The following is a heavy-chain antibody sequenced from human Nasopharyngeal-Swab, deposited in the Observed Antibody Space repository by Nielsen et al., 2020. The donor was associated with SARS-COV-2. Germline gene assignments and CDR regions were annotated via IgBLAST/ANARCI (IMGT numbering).Heavy chain of an antibody. CDR2: IYYSGST. CDR1: GGSISSGGYY. CDR3: ARHHISYCSGGSCYPNWFDP. Sequence: SETLSLTCTVSGGSISSGGYYWSWIRQHPGKGLEWIGYIYYSGSTYYNPSLKSRVTISVDTSKNQFSLKLSSVTAADTAVYYCARHHISYCSGGSCYPNWFDPWGQGTLVTVSS. J-gene: IGHJ5*02. D-gene: IGHD2-15*01. V-gene: IGHV4-39*01.